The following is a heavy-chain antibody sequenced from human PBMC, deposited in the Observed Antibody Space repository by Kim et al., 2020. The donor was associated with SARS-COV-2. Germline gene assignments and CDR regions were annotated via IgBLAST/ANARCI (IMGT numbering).Heavy chain of an antibody. CDR1: GGSIRSGGYY. V-gene: IGHV4-31*03. CDR2: IINSVST. D-gene: IGHD1-7*01. J-gene: IGHJ4*01. CDR3: ARGNYGVFDY. Sequence: SETLSLTCTVSGGSIRSGGYYWTWIRQHPGKGLEWIGYIINSVSTYYNPSLKSRVTISVDTSENQFSLNLSSVTAADTALYYCARGNYGVFDYWGHGTLVTVSS.